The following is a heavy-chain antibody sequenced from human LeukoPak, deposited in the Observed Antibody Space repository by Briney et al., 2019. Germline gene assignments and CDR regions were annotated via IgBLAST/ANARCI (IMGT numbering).Heavy chain of an antibody. D-gene: IGHD1-26*01. CDR1: GFTFSSYA. J-gene: IGHJ4*02. CDR3: ARGGPAIIVGGDY. Sequence: GGSLRLSCAASGFTFSSYAMHWVRQAPGKGLEWVAVISYDGSNKYYADSVKGRFTISRDNSENTLYLQMNSLRAEDTAVYYCARGGPAIIVGGDYWGQGTLVTVSS. CDR2: ISYDGSNK. V-gene: IGHV3-30-3*01.